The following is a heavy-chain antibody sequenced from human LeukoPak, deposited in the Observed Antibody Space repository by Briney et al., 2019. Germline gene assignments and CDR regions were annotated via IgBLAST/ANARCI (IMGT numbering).Heavy chain of an antibody. V-gene: IGHV3-7*01. Sequence: GGSLRLSCAASGFTFSSYWMSWVRQAPGKGLEWVANIKQDGSEKYYVDSVKGRFTISRDNAKNSLYLQMNSLRAEDTAVYYCARDVSRGYYYYMDVWGKGTTVTVSS. CDR3: ARDVSRGYYYYMDV. CDR2: IKQDGSEK. J-gene: IGHJ6*03. CDR1: GFTFSSYW.